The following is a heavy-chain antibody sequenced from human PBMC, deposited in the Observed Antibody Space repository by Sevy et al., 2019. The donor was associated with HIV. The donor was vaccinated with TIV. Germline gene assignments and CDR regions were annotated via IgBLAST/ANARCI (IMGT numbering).Heavy chain of an antibody. V-gene: IGHV3-33*01. J-gene: IGHJ6*02. CDR2: IWYDGSNK. CDR1: GFTFSSYG. Sequence: GGSLRLSCAASGFTFSSYGMHWVRQAPGKGLEWVAVIWYDGSNKYYADSVKGRFTISRDNSKNTLYLQMNSLRAEDTVVYYCARSCDSSGYYNYYYYYGMDVWGQGTTVTVSS. CDR3: ARSCDSSGYYNYYYYYGMDV. D-gene: IGHD3-22*01.